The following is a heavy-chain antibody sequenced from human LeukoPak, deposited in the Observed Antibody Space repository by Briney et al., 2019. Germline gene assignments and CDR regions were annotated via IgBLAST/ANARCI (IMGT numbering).Heavy chain of an antibody. Sequence: ASVKVSCKASGYTFTSYGISWVRQAPGQGLEWMGWISAYNGHTKYAQKVQGRVTMTRDTSTSTAYMELRNLRSDDTAVYYCARDGHRRYHYDSSGREDAFDIWGQGTMVTVSS. CDR1: GYTFTSYG. CDR3: ARDGHRRYHYDSSGREDAFDI. D-gene: IGHD3-22*01. V-gene: IGHV1-18*01. CDR2: ISAYNGHT. J-gene: IGHJ3*02.